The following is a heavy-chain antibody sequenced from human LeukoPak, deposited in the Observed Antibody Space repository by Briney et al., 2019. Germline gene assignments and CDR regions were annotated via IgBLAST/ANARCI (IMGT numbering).Heavy chain of an antibody. D-gene: IGHD3-10*01. Sequence: EASVKVSCKASGYTFTGYYMHWVRQAPGQGLEWMGWINPNSGGTNYAQKFQGRVTMTRDTSISTAYMELSRLRSDDTAVYYCARSSMVRAYMDVWGKGTTVTVSS. J-gene: IGHJ6*03. CDR2: INPNSGGT. CDR3: ARSSMVRAYMDV. V-gene: IGHV1-2*02. CDR1: GYTFTGYY.